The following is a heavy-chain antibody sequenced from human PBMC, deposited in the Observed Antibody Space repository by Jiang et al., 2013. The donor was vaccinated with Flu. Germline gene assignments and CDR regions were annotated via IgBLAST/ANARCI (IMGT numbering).Heavy chain of an antibody. CDR3: AKEGGSGLFDY. Sequence: DDYAMHWVRQAPGKGLEWVSGISWNSGSIGYADSVKGRFTISRDNAKNSLYLQMNSLRAEDTALYYCAKEGGSGLFDYWGQGTLVTVSS. CDR1: DDYA. V-gene: IGHV3-9*01. J-gene: IGHJ4*02. CDR2: ISWNSGSI. D-gene: IGHD3-10*01.